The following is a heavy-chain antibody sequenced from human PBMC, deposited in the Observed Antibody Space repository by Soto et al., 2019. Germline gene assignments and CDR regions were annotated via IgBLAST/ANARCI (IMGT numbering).Heavy chain of an antibody. J-gene: IGHJ6*02. D-gene: IGHD2-21*02. CDR2: ISSSSSYI. V-gene: IGHV3-21*01. Sequence: GGSLRLSCAASGFTFSSYSMNWVRQAPGKGLEWVSSISSSSSYIYYADSVKGRLTISRDNAKNSLYLQMNSLRAEDTAVYYCARDFRSAAYCGGDCYYDYYYYGMDVWGQGTTVTVSS. CDR1: GFTFSSYS. CDR3: ARDFRSAAYCGGDCYYDYYYYGMDV.